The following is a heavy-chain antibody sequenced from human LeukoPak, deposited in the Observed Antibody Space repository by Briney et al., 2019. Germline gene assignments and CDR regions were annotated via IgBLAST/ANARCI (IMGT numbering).Heavy chain of an antibody. Sequence: ASVKVSCKASGYTFTGYYMHWVRQAPGQGLEWMGWINPNTGNPTYAQGFTGWFVFSLDTSVTTTYLQISGLKAEDTAVYYCARAYQRLGGLSFPDSWGQGTLVTVSS. CDR1: GYTFTGYY. CDR3: ARAYQRLGGLSFPDS. CDR2: INPNTGNP. V-gene: IGHV7-4-1*02. J-gene: IGHJ5*01. D-gene: IGHD3-16*02.